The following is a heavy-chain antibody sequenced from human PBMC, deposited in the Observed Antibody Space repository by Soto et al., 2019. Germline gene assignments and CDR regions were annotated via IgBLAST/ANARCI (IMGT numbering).Heavy chain of an antibody. J-gene: IGHJ6*02. CDR3: VRQYRDSQYYSGLDV. CDR2: TYYRSKWYN. V-gene: IGHV6-1*01. D-gene: IGHD6-6*01. CDR1: GDSVSSNSGA. Sequence: SQPLSLTCASSGDSVSSNSGAWNWIRQSPSRGLEWLGRTYYRSKWYNDFAVSVKSRITINPDTSKNQFSLQLNSVTPEYTAVYYCVRQYRDSQYYSGLDVWGQGTTVTVSS.